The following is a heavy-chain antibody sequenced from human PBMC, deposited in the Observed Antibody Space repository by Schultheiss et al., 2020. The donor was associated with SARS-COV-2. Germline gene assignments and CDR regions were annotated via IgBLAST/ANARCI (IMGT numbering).Heavy chain of an antibody. Sequence: SETLSLTCTVSGGSISSGGYYWSWIRQPPGKGLEWIGEISHSGSTNYNPSLKSRVTVSLDTSKNQFSLKLSSVTAADTAVYYCARDYTSSSGSFDYWGQGTLVTVSS. V-gene: IGHV4-39*07. CDR2: ISHSGST. D-gene: IGHD6-6*01. J-gene: IGHJ4*02. CDR3: ARDYTSSSGSFDY. CDR1: GGSISSGGYY.